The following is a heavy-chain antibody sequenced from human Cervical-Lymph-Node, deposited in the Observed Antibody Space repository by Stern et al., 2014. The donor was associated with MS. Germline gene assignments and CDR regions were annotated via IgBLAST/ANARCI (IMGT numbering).Heavy chain of an antibody. J-gene: IGHJ3*01. Sequence: MQLVQSGRGSVQPGESLRLSCVASGITFSSQWMHWIRPVPGRGLAWVSRISPEGGQPKYLASLKSRFHISRDNAKNTVFLQMDSLRADDTAVYYCATYNWAVGDHDVWGQGTMVTVSS. CDR1: GITFSSQW. D-gene: IGHD1-20*01. V-gene: IGHV3-74*02. CDR3: ATYNWAVGDHDV. CDR2: ISPEGGQP.